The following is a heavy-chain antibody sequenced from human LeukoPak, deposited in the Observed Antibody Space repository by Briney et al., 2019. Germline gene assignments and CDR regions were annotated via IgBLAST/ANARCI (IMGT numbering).Heavy chain of an antibody. V-gene: IGHV3-21*01. J-gene: IGHJ4*02. Sequence: GGSLRLSCAASGFTFSSSAMHWVRQAPGKGLEWVSSISSSSSYIYYADSVKGRFTISRDNAKNSLYLQMNSLRAEDTAVYYCAREPSYGSGSPEVGYWGQGTLVTVSS. CDR1: GFTFSSSA. CDR3: AREPSYGSGSPEVGY. CDR2: ISSSSSYI. D-gene: IGHD3-10*01.